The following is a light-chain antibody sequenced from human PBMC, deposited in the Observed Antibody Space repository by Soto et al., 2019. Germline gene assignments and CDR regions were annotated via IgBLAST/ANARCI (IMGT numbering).Light chain of an antibody. CDR2: AAS. V-gene: IGKV1-39*01. Sequence: DIQMTQSPSSLSASLGDRVTITCRASQSISSYLNWYQQKPGKAPKLLIYAASSLQSGVPSRFSGSGSGTDFTLTISSLRSEDSAIYYCQQYFEWPPMTFGQGIKVDIK. CDR3: QQYFEWPPMT. J-gene: IGKJ1*01. CDR1: QSISSY.